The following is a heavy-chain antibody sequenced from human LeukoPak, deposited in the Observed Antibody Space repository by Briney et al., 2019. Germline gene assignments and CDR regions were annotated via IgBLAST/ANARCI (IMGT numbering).Heavy chain of an antibody. V-gene: IGHV3-23*01. CDR1: GFSFSSYA. CDR3: AKGPYSDSSEWFQY. CDR2: ISGTGGRT. J-gene: IGHJ1*01. D-gene: IGHD6-13*01. Sequence: GGSLRLSCAASGFSFSSYAMGWVRQAPGKGLEWFSSISGTGGRTYYADSVKGRFTISRDNSRNTLSLQMNSLRVEDTAVYFCAKGPYSDSSEWFQYWGQGTLVTVSS.